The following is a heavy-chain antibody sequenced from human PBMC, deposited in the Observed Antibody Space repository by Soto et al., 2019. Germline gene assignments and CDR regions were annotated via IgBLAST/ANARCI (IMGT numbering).Heavy chain of an antibody. V-gene: IGHV1-3*01. Sequence: ASVKVSCKASGYTFTSYAMHWVRQAPGQRLEWMGWINAGNGNTKYSQKFQGRVTITRDTSASTAYVELSSLRSEDTAVYYCASQSGSCSGGSCYTHRLGMDVWGQGTTVTVSS. D-gene: IGHD2-15*01. CDR1: GYTFTSYA. CDR3: ASQSGSCSGGSCYTHRLGMDV. J-gene: IGHJ6*02. CDR2: INAGNGNT.